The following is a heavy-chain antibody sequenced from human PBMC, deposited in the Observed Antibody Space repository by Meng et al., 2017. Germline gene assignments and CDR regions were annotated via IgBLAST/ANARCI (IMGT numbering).Heavy chain of an antibody. J-gene: IGHJ4*02. CDR2: INHSGST. CDR1: GGSFSGYY. D-gene: IGHD3-10*01. CDR3: ARKRYYYGSGSEYYFDY. V-gene: IGHV4-34*01. Sequence: GSLRLSCAVYGGSFSGYYWSWIRQPPGKGLEWIGEINHSGSTNYNPSLKSRVTISVDTSKNQFSLKLSSVTAADTAVYYCARKRYYYGSGSEYYFDYWGQGTQVTVSS.